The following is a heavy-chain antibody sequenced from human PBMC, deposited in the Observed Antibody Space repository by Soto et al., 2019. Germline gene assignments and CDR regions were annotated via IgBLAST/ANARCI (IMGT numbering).Heavy chain of an antibody. CDR2: IYPGDSDT. Sequence: GESLKISCKGSGYSFTSYWIGWVRQMPGKGMKRMGIIYPGDSDTRYRPYFQGQVTISADKSISTAYLKWSSQKATDNTMFYCAIHFIYDIYIDVWVKGTTVTVSS. J-gene: IGHJ6*03. CDR1: GYSFTSYW. CDR3: AIHFIYDIYIDV. D-gene: IGHD3-9*01. V-gene: IGHV5-51*01.